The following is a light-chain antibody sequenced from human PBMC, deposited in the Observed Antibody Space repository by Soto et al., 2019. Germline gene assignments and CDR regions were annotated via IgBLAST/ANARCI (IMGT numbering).Light chain of an antibody. Sequence: EIVLTQSPGTLSLSPGEGATLSCRASQTISNNYLAWYQHKPGQAPRLLIYAASTRATGIPDRFSGSGSGADFTLTVNRPEPEDFAVYYCQQYGTSPRTFGQGTKVEI. J-gene: IGKJ1*01. CDR3: QQYGTSPRT. V-gene: IGKV3-20*01. CDR2: AAS. CDR1: QTISNNY.